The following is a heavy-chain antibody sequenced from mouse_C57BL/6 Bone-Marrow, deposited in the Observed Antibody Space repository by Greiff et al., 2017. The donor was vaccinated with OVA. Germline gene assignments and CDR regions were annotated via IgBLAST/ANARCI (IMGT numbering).Heavy chain of an antibody. CDR1: GFTFSDYY. CDR2: ISNGGGST. D-gene: IGHD2-4*01. CDR3: ARPLYYDYPWFAY. V-gene: IGHV5-12*01. Sequence: EVQRVESGGGLVQPGGSLKLSCAASGFTFSDYYMYWVRQTPEKRLEWVAYISNGGGSTYYPDTVKGRFTISRDNAKNTLYLQMSRLKSEDTAMYYCARPLYYDYPWFAYWGQGTLVTVSA. J-gene: IGHJ3*01.